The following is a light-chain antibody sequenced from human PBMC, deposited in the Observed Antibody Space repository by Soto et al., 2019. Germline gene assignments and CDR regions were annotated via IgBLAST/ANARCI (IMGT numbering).Light chain of an antibody. CDR3: QQYGSSPT. CDR1: QSVRSNY. J-gene: IGKJ1*01. V-gene: IGKV3-20*01. Sequence: EIVLTQSPGTLSLSPGERATLSCRASQSVRSNYLAWYQQKPGQAPRLLIYGASSSAAGIPDRFSGSGSGTDFTLTISRLQPEDFAVYYCQQYGSSPTFGHGTKVEIK. CDR2: GAS.